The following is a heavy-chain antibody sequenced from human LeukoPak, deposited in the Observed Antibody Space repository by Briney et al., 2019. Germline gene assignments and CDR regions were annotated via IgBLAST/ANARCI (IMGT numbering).Heavy chain of an antibody. J-gene: IGHJ4*02. CDR2: IKQDGSVK. V-gene: IGHV3-7*01. D-gene: IGHD6-13*01. CDR3: AREWQGGIAAAGTRIEGDY. Sequence: GGSLRLSCAVSGFIFSGYWMTWVRQAPGKGLEWVANIKQDGSVKNYVDSVKGRFTISRDNAENSLFLQMNSLRVEDTAVYYCAREWQGGIAAAGTRIEGDYWGQGTLVAASS. CDR1: GFIFSGYW.